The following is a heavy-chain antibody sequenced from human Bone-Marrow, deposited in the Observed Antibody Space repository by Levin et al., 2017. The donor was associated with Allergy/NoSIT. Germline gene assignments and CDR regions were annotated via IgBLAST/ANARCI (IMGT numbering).Heavy chain of an antibody. CDR2: IKKKNNGGTT. Sequence: SCVASGLTLSDTWMSWVRQAPGKGLEWVGRIKKKNNGGTTDYAAPVKGRFSISRDDSRDTLYLEMNGLKSEDTAVYYCTTEIGWGFDYWGQGALVTVSS. CDR1: GLTLSDTW. V-gene: IGHV3-15*01. J-gene: IGHJ4*02. CDR3: TTEIGWGFDY. D-gene: IGHD6-19*01.